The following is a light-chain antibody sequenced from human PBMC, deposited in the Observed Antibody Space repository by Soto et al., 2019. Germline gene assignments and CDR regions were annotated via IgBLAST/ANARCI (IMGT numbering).Light chain of an antibody. Sequence: VMTQSPATLSVSPGERATLSCRASLSVGTNLAWYQQKPGQPPRLLIYGATTRATGIPARFSGSGSGTDFTLTISSLQSEDFAVYYCQHHNNWPPGTFGQGPRVEIK. V-gene: IGKV3-15*01. CDR1: LSVGTN. CDR3: QHHNNWPPGT. J-gene: IGKJ1*01. CDR2: GAT.